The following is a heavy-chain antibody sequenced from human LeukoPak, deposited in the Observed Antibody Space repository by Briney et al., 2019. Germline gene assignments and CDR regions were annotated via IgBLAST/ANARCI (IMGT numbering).Heavy chain of an antibody. Sequence: GSSVKVSCKASGGTFSSYAISWVRQAPGQGLEWMGGIIPIFGTANYARKFQGRVTITTDESTSTAYMELSSLRSEDTAVYYCARGDTIFGVVRYYFDYWGQGTLVTVSS. CDR2: IIPIFGTA. V-gene: IGHV1-69*05. D-gene: IGHD3-3*01. CDR3: ARGDTIFGVVRYYFDY. J-gene: IGHJ4*02. CDR1: GGTFSSYA.